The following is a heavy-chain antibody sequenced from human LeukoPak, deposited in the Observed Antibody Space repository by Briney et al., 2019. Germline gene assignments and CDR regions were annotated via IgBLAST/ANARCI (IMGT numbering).Heavy chain of an antibody. CDR1: GFTFSSYA. CDR2: ISYDGSNK. CDR3: ASAGSAGYYGMDV. Sequence: GGSLRLSCAASGFTFSSYAMHWVRQAPGKGLEWVAVISYDGSNKYYADSVKGRFTISRDNSKNTLYMQMNSLRAEDTAVYYCASAGSAGYYGMDVWGQGTTVTVSS. V-gene: IGHV3-30*04. D-gene: IGHD3-10*01. J-gene: IGHJ6*02.